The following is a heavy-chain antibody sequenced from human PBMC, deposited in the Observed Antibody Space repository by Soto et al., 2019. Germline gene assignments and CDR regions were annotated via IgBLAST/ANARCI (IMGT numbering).Heavy chain of an antibody. CDR1: GFTFSSYA. D-gene: IGHD2-15*01. CDR3: ADRCSGGRCSPFDN. J-gene: IGHJ4*02. CDR2: VSAGGTSA. V-gene: IGHV3-23*01. Sequence: GGSLRLSCAASGFTFSSYAMGWVRQAPGKGLEWVSAVSAGGTSAYYVASVEGRFTISRDNSKNTLYLQMNSLRVEDTARYYCADRCSGGRCSPFDNWGQGTLVTVSS.